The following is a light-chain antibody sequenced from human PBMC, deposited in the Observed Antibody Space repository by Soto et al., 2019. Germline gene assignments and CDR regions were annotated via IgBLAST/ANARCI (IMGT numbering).Light chain of an antibody. J-gene: IGKJ4*01. CDR2: SAW. Sequence: DIPMTQSPSSLSASIGDRVTITCRASQGISNDLAWYQQKPGKVPKLLIYSAWTLQSGVPSRFSGSGSGTDFTLTISSLQPEDVATYYCQKYNSAPQTFGGGTKVEIK. CDR3: QKYNSAPQT. CDR1: QGISND. V-gene: IGKV1-27*01.